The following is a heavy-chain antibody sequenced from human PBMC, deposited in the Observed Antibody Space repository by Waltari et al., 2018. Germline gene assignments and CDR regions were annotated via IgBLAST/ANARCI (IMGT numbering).Heavy chain of an antibody. V-gene: IGHV4-59*01. CDR3: ARGYYDFWSGSSRSPLFDY. CDR1: GGSISSYY. Sequence: QVQLQESGPGLVKPSETLSLTCTVSGGSISSYYWSWIRQPPGKGLEWIGYIYYSGSTNNNPSLKSRVTISVDTSKNQFSLKLSSVTAADTAVYYCARGYYDFWSGSSRSPLFDYWGQGTLVTVSS. J-gene: IGHJ4*02. CDR2: IYYSGST. D-gene: IGHD3-3*01.